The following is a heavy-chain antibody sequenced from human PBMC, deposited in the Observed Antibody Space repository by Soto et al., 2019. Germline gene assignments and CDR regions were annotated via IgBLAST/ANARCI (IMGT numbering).Heavy chain of an antibody. J-gene: IGHJ4*02. CDR2: ISYDGSFQ. Sequence: LRLSCAASGFIFSGSGMHWVRQAPGKGLEWLAVISYDGSFQYYAGSVRGRFTISRDNSKNTVSLLMNSLTSEDTAVYYCVRWDNAYFASWGQGTQVTVSS. V-gene: IGHV3-30*03. CDR1: GFIFSGSG. CDR3: VRWDNAYFAS. D-gene: IGHD1-26*01.